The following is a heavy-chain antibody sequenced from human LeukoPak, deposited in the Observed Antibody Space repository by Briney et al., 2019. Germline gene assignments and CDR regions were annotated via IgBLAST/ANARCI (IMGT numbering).Heavy chain of an antibody. CDR3: VRSDNWNYLFDY. J-gene: IGHJ4*02. CDR2: IYSNGNT. D-gene: IGHD1-7*01. Sequence: GGSLRLSCAASGFIVSSNYMSWVRQAPGKGLEWVSVIYSNGNTYYADSVKGRFTISRDNSKKTLYLQTNSLRAEDTAVYYCVRSDNWNYLFDYWGQGTLVIVSS. V-gene: IGHV3-53*01. CDR1: GFIVSSNY.